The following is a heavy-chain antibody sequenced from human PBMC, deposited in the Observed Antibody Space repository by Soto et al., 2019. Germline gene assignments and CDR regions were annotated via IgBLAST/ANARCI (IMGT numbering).Heavy chain of an antibody. J-gene: IGHJ4*02. CDR1: GFTFSSYA. Sequence: QVQLVESGGGVVQPGRSLRLSCAASGFTFSSYAMHWVRQAPGKGLEWVAVISYDGSNKYYADSVKGRFTISRDNSKNTLYLQMHSLRAEDPAVYYCAREGPRPQDIVVVTALDYWGQGTLVTVSS. V-gene: IGHV3-30-3*01. CDR2: ISYDGSNK. D-gene: IGHD2-21*02. CDR3: AREGPRPQDIVVVTALDY.